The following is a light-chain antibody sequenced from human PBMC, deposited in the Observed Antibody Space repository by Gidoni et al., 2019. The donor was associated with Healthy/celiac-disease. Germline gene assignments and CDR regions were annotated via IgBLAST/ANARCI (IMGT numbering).Light chain of an antibody. CDR1: QSVFYSSNNKNY. J-gene: IGKJ3*01. CDR2: WAS. Sequence: DIVMTQSPDSLAVSLGERPTINCTSSQSVFYSSNNKNYLAWYQQKPGQPPKLLIDWASTREFGVPDRFSGSGSGTDFTLTIISLQAEDVAVYYCQQYYSTPPFGPGTKVDIK. CDR3: QQYYSTPP. V-gene: IGKV4-1*01.